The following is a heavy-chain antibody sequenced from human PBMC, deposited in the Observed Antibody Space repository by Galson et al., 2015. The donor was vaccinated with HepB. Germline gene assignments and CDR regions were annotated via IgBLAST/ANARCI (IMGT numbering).Heavy chain of an antibody. CDR2: ISDSGGST. V-gene: IGHV3-23*01. CDR3: AKEGDYDPRFDP. D-gene: IGHD3-3*01. J-gene: IGHJ5*02. Sequence: SLRLSCAASGFTFSSYAMSWVRQAPGKGLEWVSAISDSGGSTYYADSVKGRFTISRDNSKNTLYLQMNSLRAEDTAVYYCAKEGDYDPRFDPWGQGTLVTVSS. CDR1: GFTFSSYA.